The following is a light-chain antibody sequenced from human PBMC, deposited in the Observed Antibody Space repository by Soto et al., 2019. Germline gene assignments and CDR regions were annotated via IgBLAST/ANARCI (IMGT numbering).Light chain of an antibody. CDR3: QQSYNTPLT. CDR2: DAS. J-gene: IGKJ1*01. Sequence: IEVTQSPSSLAASLGDRVTITCRASQTIGTYVNWYRQKSGAAPELLIYDASTLQSGVPSRFRGGASGTDFTLTISSLQLDDFATYYCQQSYNTPLTFGQGTQVEIK. V-gene: IGKV1-39*01. CDR1: QTIGTY.